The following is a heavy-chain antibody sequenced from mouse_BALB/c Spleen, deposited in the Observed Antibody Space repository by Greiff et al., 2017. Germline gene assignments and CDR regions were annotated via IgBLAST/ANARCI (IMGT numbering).Heavy chain of an antibody. Sequence: EVMLVESGGGLVKPGGSLKLSCAASGFTFSSYAMSWVRQTPEKRLEWVASISSGGSTYYPDSVKGRFTISRDNARNILYLQMSSLRSEDTAMYYCARVYGRDYYAMDYWGQGTSVTVSS. D-gene: IGHD1-1*01. CDR2: ISSGGST. J-gene: IGHJ4*01. CDR1: GFTFSSYA. CDR3: ARVYGRDYYAMDY. V-gene: IGHV5-6-5*01.